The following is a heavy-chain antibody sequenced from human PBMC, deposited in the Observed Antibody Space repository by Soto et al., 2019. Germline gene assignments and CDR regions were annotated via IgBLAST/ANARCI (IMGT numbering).Heavy chain of an antibody. V-gene: IGHV3-7*01. D-gene: IGHD6-19*01. CDR1: GITVSTYW. CDR2: IKQDGSEK. Sequence: EVLLVESGGGLVQPGGSLRLSCTASGITVSTYWMNWVRQTPGKGLEWVASIKQDGSEKHYADFVKGRFTISRDNAKKSLYLQMSNLRAEDTAVYYCVRSNGWTPDFWGRGTRVTVSS. J-gene: IGHJ4*02. CDR3: VRSNGWTPDF.